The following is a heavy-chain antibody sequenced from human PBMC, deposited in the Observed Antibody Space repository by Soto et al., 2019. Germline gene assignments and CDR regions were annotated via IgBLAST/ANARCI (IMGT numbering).Heavy chain of an antibody. CDR3: ARESGYYYGSGSYYYYYYYMDV. J-gene: IGHJ6*03. CDR1: GGTFSSYT. Sequence: SVKVSCKASGGTFSSYTISWVRQAPGQGLEWMGRIIPILGIANYAQKFQGRVTITADKSTSTAYMELSSLRSEDTAVYYCARESGYYYGSGSYYYYYYYMDVWGKGTTVTV. CDR2: IIPILGIA. D-gene: IGHD3-10*01. V-gene: IGHV1-69*04.